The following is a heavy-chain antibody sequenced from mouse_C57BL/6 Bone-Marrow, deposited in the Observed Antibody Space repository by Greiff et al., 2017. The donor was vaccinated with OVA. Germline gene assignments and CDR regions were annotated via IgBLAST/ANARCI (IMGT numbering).Heavy chain of an antibody. D-gene: IGHD2-10*01. CDR2: ISDGGSYT. CDR3: ARKRAYYGNYVDYLVY. V-gene: IGHV5-4*01. CDR1: GFTFSSYA. J-gene: IGHJ2*01. Sequence: DVQLVESGGGLVKPGGSLKLSCAASGFTFSSYAMSWVRQTPEKRLEWVATISDGGSYTYYPDNVKGRFTISRDNAKNNLYLQMSHLKSEDTAMYYCARKRAYYGNYVDYLVYWAQGTTLTVSS.